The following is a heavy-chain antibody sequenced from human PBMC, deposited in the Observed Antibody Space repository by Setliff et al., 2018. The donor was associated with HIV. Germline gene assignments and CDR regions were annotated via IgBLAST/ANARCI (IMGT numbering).Heavy chain of an antibody. CDR1: GGSISSYY. CDR2: IYYSGST. J-gene: IGHJ4*02. CDR3: VRVGSKYCSGGSCRALDY. V-gene: IGHV4-59*01. Sequence: LSLTCTVSGGSISSYYWSWIRQPPGKGLEWIGYIYYSGSTNYNPSLKSRVTISVDTSKNQFSLKLSSVTAADTAVYYCVRVGSKYCSGGSCRALDYWGQGTLVTVSS. D-gene: IGHD2-15*01.